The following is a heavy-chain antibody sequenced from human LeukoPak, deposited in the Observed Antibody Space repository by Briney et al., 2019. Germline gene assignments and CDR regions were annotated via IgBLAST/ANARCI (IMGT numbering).Heavy chain of an antibody. CDR1: GFSFDTYW. J-gene: IGHJ3*02. Sequence: GGSLRLSCAVSGFSFDTYWMTWVRQAPGKGLEWVANIKPDGSEQYYVDSVKGRFTISRDNAKNSLYLQMHSLRAEDTAVYYCARGRWAYYYDITGGRPAFDIWGQGTMVTVSS. CDR2: IKPDGSEQ. V-gene: IGHV3-7*01. CDR3: ARGRWAYYYDITGGRPAFDI. D-gene: IGHD3-22*01.